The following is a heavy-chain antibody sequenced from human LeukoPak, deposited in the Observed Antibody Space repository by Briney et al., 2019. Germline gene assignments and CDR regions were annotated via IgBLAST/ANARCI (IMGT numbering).Heavy chain of an antibody. Sequence: SQTLSLTCTVSGGSISSGDYSWSWIRQPPGKGLEWIGYIYCSGSTYYNPSLKSRVTISVDTSKNQFSLKLSSVTAADTAVYYCARDHHTIFEGLQVFDPWGQGTLVTVSS. CDR3: ARDHHTIFEGLQVFDP. CDR1: GGSISSGDYS. V-gene: IGHV4-30-4*08. J-gene: IGHJ5*02. D-gene: IGHD3-3*01. CDR2: IYCSGST.